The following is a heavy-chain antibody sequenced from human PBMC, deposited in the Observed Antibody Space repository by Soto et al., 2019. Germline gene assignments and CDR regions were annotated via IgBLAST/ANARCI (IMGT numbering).Heavy chain of an antibody. J-gene: IGHJ5*02. CDR2: INPNGGST. CDR3: ARWNGHGHSYGYDH. Sequence: QVQLVQSGAEVKKTGASVKVSCEASGYIFASYEIHWVRQAPGQGLEWMGIINPNGGSTSSAQKFQGRVTMTRDASTVFMELRSLRSADTAVYYCARWNGHGHSYGYDHWGQGTQVTVSS. V-gene: IGHV1-46*01. CDR1: GYIFASYE. D-gene: IGHD5-18*01.